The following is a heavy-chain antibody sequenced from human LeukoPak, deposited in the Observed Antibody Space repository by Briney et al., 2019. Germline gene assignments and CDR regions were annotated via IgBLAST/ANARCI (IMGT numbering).Heavy chain of an antibody. CDR2: ISSSSTTI. V-gene: IGHV3-48*03. CDR3: ARDSGGSSSFDY. Sequence: GVSLTLPCTASVFTHNSYERHGLRQAPGMGQVGVTYISSSSTTIYYTLCVKARFTIHRENAKNSLYLQRSRLRAEDTADYYCARDSGGSSSFDYWGQGTLVTVSS. D-gene: IGHD2-15*01. J-gene: IGHJ4*02. CDR1: VFTHNSYE.